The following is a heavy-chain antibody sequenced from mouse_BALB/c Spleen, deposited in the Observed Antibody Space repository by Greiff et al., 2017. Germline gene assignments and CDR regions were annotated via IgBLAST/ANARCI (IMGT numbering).Heavy chain of an antibody. Sequence: EVKVVESGGGLVQPGGSLKLSCAASGFTFSSYGMSWVRQTPDKRLELVATINSNGGSTYYPDSVKGRFTISRDNAKNTLYLQMSSLKSEDTAMYYCAREYYYGFDYWGQGTTLTVSS. CDR1: GFTFSSYG. D-gene: IGHD1-1*01. CDR2: INSNGGST. CDR3: AREYYYGFDY. V-gene: IGHV5-6-3*01. J-gene: IGHJ2*01.